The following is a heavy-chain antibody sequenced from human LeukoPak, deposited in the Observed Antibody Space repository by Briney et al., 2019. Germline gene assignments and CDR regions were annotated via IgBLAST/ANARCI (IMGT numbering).Heavy chain of an antibody. V-gene: IGHV4-59*01. J-gene: IGHJ4*02. CDR3: ARLVVPAAKGFDY. Sequence: SETLSLTCTVSGGSISSYYWSWIRQPPGKGLEWIGYIYYSGSTNYNPSLKSRVTISVDTSKNQFSLKLSSVTAADTAVYYCARLVVPAAKGFDYWGQGTLVTVSS. CDR2: IYYSGST. CDR1: GGSISSYY. D-gene: IGHD2-2*01.